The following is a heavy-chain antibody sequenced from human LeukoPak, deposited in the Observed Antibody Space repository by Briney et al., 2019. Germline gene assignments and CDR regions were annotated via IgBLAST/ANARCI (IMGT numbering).Heavy chain of an antibody. CDR2: ISYDGSNK. Sequence: GGSLRLSCAASNFVFSDYYMHWVRQAPGKGLEWVAVISYDGSNKYYADSVKGRFTISRDNSKNTLYLQMNSLRAEDTAVYYCASLPIEYSSSNWGQGTLVTVSS. CDR3: ASLPIEYSSSN. V-gene: IGHV3-30*01. CDR1: NFVFSDYY. D-gene: IGHD6-6*01. J-gene: IGHJ4*02.